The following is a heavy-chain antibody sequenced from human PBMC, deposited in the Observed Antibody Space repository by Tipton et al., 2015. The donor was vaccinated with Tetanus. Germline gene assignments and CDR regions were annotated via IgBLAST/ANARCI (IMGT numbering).Heavy chain of an antibody. CDR2: IYFSGHT. Sequence: TRSLTCTVSGGPLRSYYWSWIRQSPGRGLEWLGYIYFSGHTKYNPSLKSRVTFSLDTSQNQISLQLTSVTAADTAVYYCARHSGWYNFFTGVDVWGLGTTVTVSS. J-gene: IGHJ6*02. V-gene: IGHV4-59*01. CDR1: GGPLRSYY. D-gene: IGHD6-19*01. CDR3: ARHSGWYNFFTGVDV.